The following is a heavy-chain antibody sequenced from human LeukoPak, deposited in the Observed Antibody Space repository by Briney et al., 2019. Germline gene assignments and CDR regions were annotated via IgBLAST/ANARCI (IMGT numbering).Heavy chain of an antibody. CDR1: GFTFSSYW. V-gene: IGHV3-7*01. J-gene: IGHJ4*02. Sequence: GGSLRLSCAASGFTFSSYWMSWVRQAPGKGLEWVANIKQDGSEKYYVDSVKGRFTISRGNAKNSLYLQMNSLRAEDTAVYYCARDGPLTMIVVGTSDYWGQGTLVTVSS. D-gene: IGHD3-22*01. CDR2: IKQDGSEK. CDR3: ARDGPLTMIVVGTSDY.